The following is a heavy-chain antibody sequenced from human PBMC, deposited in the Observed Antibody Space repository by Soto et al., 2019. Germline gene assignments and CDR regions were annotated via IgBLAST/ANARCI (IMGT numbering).Heavy chain of an antibody. J-gene: IGHJ4*02. CDR1: GVSFSSYY. D-gene: IGHD3-9*01. CDR3: AGAPVYDILTGFDY. Sequence: SETLSLSCTVSGVSFSSYYWSWIRQPPGKGLEWIGYIYYSGSTNYNPSLKSRVTISVDTSKNQFSLKLSSVTAADTAVYYCAGAPVYDILTGFDYWGQGTLVTVSS. V-gene: IGHV4-59*08. CDR2: IYYSGST.